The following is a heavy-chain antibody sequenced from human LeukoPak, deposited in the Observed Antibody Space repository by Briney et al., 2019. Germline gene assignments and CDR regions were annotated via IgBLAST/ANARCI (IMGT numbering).Heavy chain of an antibody. CDR2: ISYDGSNR. Sequence: GGSLRLSCAAPGFTFSSYSMHWVRQAPGKWLEWVAVISYDGSNRYYADSVKGRFTISRDNSKNTLYLQMNSLRAEDSAVYYCARLGLSAVAIFLIDYWGQGTLVTVSS. V-gene: IGHV3-30-3*01. D-gene: IGHD6-19*01. CDR3: ARLGLSAVAIFLIDY. CDR1: GFTFSSYS. J-gene: IGHJ4*02.